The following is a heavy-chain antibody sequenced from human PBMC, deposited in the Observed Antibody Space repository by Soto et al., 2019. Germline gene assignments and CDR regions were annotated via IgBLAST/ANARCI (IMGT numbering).Heavy chain of an antibody. CDR2: ISYDGSNK. CDR1: GVTFSSYG. D-gene: IGHD6-13*01. CDR3: ANALPAGTPGPYDDY. Sequence: QVQLVESGGGVVQPGRPLRLSCAASGVTFSSYGMHWVRQAPGKGLEWVAVISYDGSNKYYADSVKGRFTISRDNSKNTLYLQMNSLRAEDTAVYYCANALPAGTPGPYDDYWGQGTLVTVSS. V-gene: IGHV3-30*18. J-gene: IGHJ4*02.